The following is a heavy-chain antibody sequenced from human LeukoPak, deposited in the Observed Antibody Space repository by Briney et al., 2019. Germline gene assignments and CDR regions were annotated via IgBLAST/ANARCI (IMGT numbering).Heavy chain of an antibody. Sequence: SETLSLTCTVSGGSISSSSYYWGWIRQPPGKGLEWIGSIYYSGSTYYNPSLKSRVTISVDTSKNQFSLKLSSVTAADTAVYYCAREPILGIGSWYFDLWGRGTLVTVSS. CDR1: GGSISSSSYY. V-gene: IGHV4-39*02. CDR3: AREPILGIGSWYFDL. D-gene: IGHD7-27*01. J-gene: IGHJ2*01. CDR2: IYYSGST.